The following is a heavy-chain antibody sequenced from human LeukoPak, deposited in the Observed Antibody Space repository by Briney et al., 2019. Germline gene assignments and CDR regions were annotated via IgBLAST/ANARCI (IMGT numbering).Heavy chain of an antibody. CDR2: INPSGGST. Sequence: ASVKVSFKASGYTFTSYYMHWVRQAPGQGLEWMGIINPSGGSTSYAQKFQGRVTMTRDTSTSTVCMELSSLRSEDTAVYYCARARRIVLMVYATDYWYFDLWGRGTLVTVSS. J-gene: IGHJ2*01. V-gene: IGHV1-46*01. D-gene: IGHD2-8*01. CDR1: GYTFTSYY. CDR3: ARARRIVLMVYATDYWYFDL.